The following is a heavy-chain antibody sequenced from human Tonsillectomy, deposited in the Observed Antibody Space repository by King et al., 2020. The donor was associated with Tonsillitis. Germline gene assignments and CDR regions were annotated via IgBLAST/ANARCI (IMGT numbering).Heavy chain of an antibody. V-gene: IGHV4-30-2*01. CDR2: IYHSGGT. Sequence: QLQESGSGLVKPSQTLSLTCAVSGGSISSGGYSWSWIRQPPGKGLEWIGYIYHSGGTYYNPSLKSRVTISVDRSKNQFSLKLSSVTAADTAVYYCARGTYSSIWYDYWGQGTLVTVSS. CDR1: GGSISSGGYS. CDR3: ARGTYSSIWYDY. D-gene: IGHD6-13*01. J-gene: IGHJ4*02.